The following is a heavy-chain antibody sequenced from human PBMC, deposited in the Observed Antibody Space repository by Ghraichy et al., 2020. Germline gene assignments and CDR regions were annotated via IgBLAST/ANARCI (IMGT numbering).Heavy chain of an antibody. CDR2: IRGNGVKT. J-gene: IGHJ4*02. D-gene: IGHD6-19*01. CDR3: ARETDTTGWYSADY. V-gene: IGHV3-23*01. Sequence: LSLTCAAAGFTFSNSAMSWLRQAPGKGLEWVSAIRGNGVKTYYAASVKGRFTVSRDNSKNSVFLQMNSPRAEDTAVYYCARETDTTGWYSADYWGQGTLVTVSS. CDR1: GFTFSNSA.